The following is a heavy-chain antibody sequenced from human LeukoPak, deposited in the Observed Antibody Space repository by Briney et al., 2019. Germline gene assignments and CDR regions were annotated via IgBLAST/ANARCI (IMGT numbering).Heavy chain of an antibody. Sequence: ASVKVSCKTSGYIFTSYGISWVRQAPGQGLEWMGWINPNSGGTNYAQKSQGRVTMTRDTSISTAYMELSRLRSDDTAVYYCARIDQGFYYYYGMDVWGQGTTVTASS. V-gene: IGHV1-2*02. CDR3: ARIDQGFYYYYGMDV. J-gene: IGHJ6*02. CDR2: INPNSGGT. CDR1: GYIFTSYG.